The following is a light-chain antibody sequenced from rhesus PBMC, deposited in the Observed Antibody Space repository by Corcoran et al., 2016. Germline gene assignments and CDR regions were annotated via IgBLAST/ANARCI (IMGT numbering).Light chain of an antibody. J-gene: IGKJ4*01. Sequence: DIVMTQTPLSLPVTPGEPASISCRSSQSLLHSNGYTYLFWYLQKPGQSPQLLLYLGSNRASGVPDRFRGSGAGTDFTLKISRVEGEDVGVYSCLQAIQLPLTFGGGTKVEIK. CDR2: LGS. CDR1: QSLLHSNGYTY. V-gene: IGKV2-78*01. CDR3: LQAIQLPLT.